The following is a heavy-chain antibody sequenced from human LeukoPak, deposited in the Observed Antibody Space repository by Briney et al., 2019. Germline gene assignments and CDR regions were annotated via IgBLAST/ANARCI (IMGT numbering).Heavy chain of an antibody. D-gene: IGHD1-26*01. CDR1: GFAFGSYG. J-gene: IGHJ4*02. V-gene: IGHV3-30*02. CDR2: IRYDGRNK. CDR3: AKHLVSYSGSYYFDY. Sequence: GGSLRLSCAASGFAFGSYGMHWVRQAPGKGLEWVAFIRYDGRNKYYADSVQGRFSISRDNSKNTLYLQMNSLRAEDTAVYYCAKHLVSYSGSYYFDYWGQGTQVTVSS.